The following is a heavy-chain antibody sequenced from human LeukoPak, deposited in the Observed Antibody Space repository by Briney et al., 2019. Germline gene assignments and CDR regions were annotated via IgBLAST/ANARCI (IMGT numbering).Heavy chain of an antibody. Sequence: GGSLRLSCAASGFTFSDYYMSWIRQAPGKGLEWVSYISSSGSTIYYADSVKGRFTISRDNAKNSLYLQMNSLKAEDTAVYYCARDPDAGDAFDIWGQGTMVTVSS. CDR2: ISSSGSTI. CDR3: ARDPDAGDAFDI. CDR1: GFTFSDYY. D-gene: IGHD3-10*01. V-gene: IGHV3-11*01. J-gene: IGHJ3*02.